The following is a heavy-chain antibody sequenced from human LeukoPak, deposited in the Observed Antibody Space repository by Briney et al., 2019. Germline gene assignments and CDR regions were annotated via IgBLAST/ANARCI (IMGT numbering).Heavy chain of an antibody. D-gene: IGHD3-22*01. CDR3: ARGPNVVVITTWYAFDI. V-gene: IGHV4-59*11. J-gene: IGHJ3*02. CDR2: IYYSGST. Sequence: PSETLSLTCTVSGGSISSHYWSWIRQPPGKGLEWIGYIYYSGSTNYSPSLKSRVTISVDTSKNQFSLKLSSVTAADTAVYYCARGPNVVVITTWYAFDIWGQGTMVTVSS. CDR1: GGSISSHY.